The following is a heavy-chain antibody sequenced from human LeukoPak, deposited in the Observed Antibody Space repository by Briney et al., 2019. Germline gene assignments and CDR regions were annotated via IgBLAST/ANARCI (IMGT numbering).Heavy chain of an antibody. Sequence: SETLSLTCTVSGDSITSYYWSWIRQPPGKGLEYIGYIHYSGTSDYNPSLKSRVTISLDTFKNHFSLRLTSVIAADTAVYYCARRHRGATSDLDWFDPWGQGTLVTVSS. J-gene: IGHJ5*02. CDR2: IHYSGTS. CDR3: ARRHRGATSDLDWFDP. D-gene: IGHD1-26*01. V-gene: IGHV4-59*08. CDR1: GDSITSYY.